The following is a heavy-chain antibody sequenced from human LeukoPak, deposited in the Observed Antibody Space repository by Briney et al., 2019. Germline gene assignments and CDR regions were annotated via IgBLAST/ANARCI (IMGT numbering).Heavy chain of an antibody. CDR2: IYYSGTA. Sequence: SETLSLTCTVSGGSVNNGAYYWGWIRQPPGKRLEWIASIYYSGTAFYNPSLNSRATISLDTSKNQFSLKLSSVTAADTAVYYCARFTIFGVGPGYYFDYWGQGTLVTVSS. CDR3: ARFTIFGVGPGYYFDY. J-gene: IGHJ4*02. CDR1: GGSVNNGAYY. V-gene: IGHV4-39*01. D-gene: IGHD3-3*01.